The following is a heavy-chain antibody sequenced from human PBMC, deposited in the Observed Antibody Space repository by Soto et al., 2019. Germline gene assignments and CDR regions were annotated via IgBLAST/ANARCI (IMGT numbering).Heavy chain of an antibody. CDR1: GGTFSSYA. J-gene: IGHJ5*02. Sequence: QVQLVQSGAEVKKPGSSVKVSCKASGGTFSSYAISWVRQAPGQGLEWMGGIIPIFGTANYAQKFQGRVTITADKSTSTAYMELSSLRSEDTAVYYCARLVRVRNPHGSWYEGWFDPWGQGTLVTVSS. D-gene: IGHD6-13*01. CDR3: ARLVRVRNPHGSWYEGWFDP. CDR2: IIPIFGTA. V-gene: IGHV1-69*06.